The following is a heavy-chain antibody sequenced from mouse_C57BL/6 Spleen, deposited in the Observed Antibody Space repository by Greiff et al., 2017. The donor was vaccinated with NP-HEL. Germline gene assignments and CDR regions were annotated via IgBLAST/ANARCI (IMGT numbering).Heavy chain of an antibody. CDR3: AKNGNDGYYEGGYYFDY. Sequence: VKLMESGPGLVQPSQSLSITCTVSGFSLTSYGVHWVRQSPGKGLEWLGVIWRGGSTDYNAAFMSRLSITKDNSKSQVFFKMNSLQADDTAIYYCAKNGNDGYYEGGYYFDYWGQGTTLTVSS. CDR2: IWRGGST. D-gene: IGHD2-3*01. J-gene: IGHJ2*01. V-gene: IGHV2-5*01. CDR1: GFSLTSYG.